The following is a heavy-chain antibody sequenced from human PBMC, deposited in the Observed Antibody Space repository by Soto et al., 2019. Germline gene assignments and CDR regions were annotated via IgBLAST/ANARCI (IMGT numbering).Heavy chain of an antibody. CDR1: GYTFTNHG. D-gene: IGHD6-13*01. CDR3: ARGGISSSEGLDY. Sequence: ASVKVSCKASGYTFTNHGISWVRQAPGEGLEWMGWISPYNGDTNNAQKFQGRVTMTTDTPTNTGFMELTRLTSDDTAVYYCARGGISSSEGLDYWGQGTLVTVSS. J-gene: IGHJ4*02. V-gene: IGHV1-18*01. CDR2: ISPYNGDT.